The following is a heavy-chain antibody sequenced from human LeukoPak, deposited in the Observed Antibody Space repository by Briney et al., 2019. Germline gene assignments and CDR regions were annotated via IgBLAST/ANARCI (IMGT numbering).Heavy chain of an antibody. CDR1: GFRVDDYG. CDR3: ARGGSTGWYSFDY. CDR2: INWNGGST. D-gene: IGHD6-19*01. J-gene: IGHJ4*02. Sequence: GSLRLPCVASGFRVDDYGKSWGRQASGKGLEWVSGINWNGGSTGYADSAKGRFTISRDNAKNSLYLRMNSLRAEDTALYYCARGGSTGWYSFDYWGQGTLVTVSS. V-gene: IGHV3-20*04.